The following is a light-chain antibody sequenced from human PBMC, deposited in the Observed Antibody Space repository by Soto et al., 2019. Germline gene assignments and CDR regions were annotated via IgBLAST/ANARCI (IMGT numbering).Light chain of an antibody. J-gene: IGKJ1*01. CDR3: QKYSNWPRT. Sequence: EIVMTQSPATLSVSPGERATLSCRAGQSISNNLAWYQQKPGQAPRLLIYGASTRATGIPARFTGSGSGTEFTLTISSLQSEDFAVYYCQKYSNWPRTFGQGTKVDIK. CDR2: GAS. V-gene: IGKV3-15*01. CDR1: QSISNN.